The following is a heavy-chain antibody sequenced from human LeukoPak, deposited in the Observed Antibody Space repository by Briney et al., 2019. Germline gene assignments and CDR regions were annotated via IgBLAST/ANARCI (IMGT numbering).Heavy chain of an antibody. CDR2: IYTSGDT. J-gene: IGHJ4*02. V-gene: IGHV4-4*07. CDR1: GASISSYD. Sequence: SETLSLTCTVSGASISSYDWSRIRQPAGKGLEWIGRIYTSGDTKYNPSLKSRVTMSVDMSKNQVSLKLNSVTAADTAVYYCARDPYGVEGKNYFDYWGQGALVTVSS. CDR3: ARDPYGVEGKNYFDY. D-gene: IGHD4-17*01.